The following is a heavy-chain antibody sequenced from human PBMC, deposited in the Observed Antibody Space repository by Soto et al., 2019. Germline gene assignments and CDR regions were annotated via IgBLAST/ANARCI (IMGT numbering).Heavy chain of an antibody. D-gene: IGHD3-16*01. V-gene: IGHV3-23*01. Sequence: EVQLLESGGDVVRPGGSLRLSCAASGFTFSSYAMGWVRQAPGKGLEWVAGVSRAGTYTFYADSVRGRFSTSRDNSRDTVDLCMNALRGDDTAVYFCVKYTVTEDLGESWGQGTLVSVSS. CDR1: GFTFSSYA. CDR2: VSRAGTYT. J-gene: IGHJ5*02. CDR3: VKYTVTEDLGES.